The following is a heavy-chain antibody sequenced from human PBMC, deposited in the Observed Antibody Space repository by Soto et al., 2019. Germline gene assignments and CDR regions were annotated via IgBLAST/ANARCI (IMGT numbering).Heavy chain of an antibody. Sequence: QVQLKESGPGLVKPSETLSLTCNVSGGPIKTGDYYWNWIRQPPGKGLEWIGYVFYSGATNYSQSLKSRAAISMDTSKNQFSLSLTSVTAADTAVYYCARAGFFYGHLLFWGQGIRVTVST. V-gene: IGHV4-30-4*01. CDR1: GGPIKTGDYY. D-gene: IGHD3-10*01. CDR2: VFYSGAT. CDR3: ARAGFFYGHLLF. J-gene: IGHJ4*02.